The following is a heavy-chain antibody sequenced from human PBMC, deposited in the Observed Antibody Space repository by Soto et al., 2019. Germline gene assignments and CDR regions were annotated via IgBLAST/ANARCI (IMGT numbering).Heavy chain of an antibody. J-gene: IGHJ3*02. D-gene: IGHD3-16*02. CDR2: IYYSGST. V-gene: IGHV4-59*01. CDR1: GGSISSYY. CDR3: ARAAYLDYDYIWGSYHALGSDAFAI. Sequence: SETLSLTCTVSGGSISSYYWSWIRQPPGKGLEWIGYIYYSGSTNYNPSLKSRVTISVDTSKNQFSLKLSSVTAADTAVYYCARAAYLDYDYIWGSYHALGSDAFAIWSQGTMVTVSS.